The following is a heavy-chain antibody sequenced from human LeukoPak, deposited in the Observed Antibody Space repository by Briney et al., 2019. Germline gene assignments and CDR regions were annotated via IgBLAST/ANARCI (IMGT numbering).Heavy chain of an antibody. V-gene: IGHV1-2*02. J-gene: IGHJ5*02. CDR3: ARDRGIAARPDVGNWFDP. D-gene: IGHD6-6*01. CDR1: GYTFTGYY. Sequence: ASVKVSCKASGYTFTGYYMHWVRQAPGQGLEWMGWIHPNSGGTNYAQKFQGRVTMTRDTSISTAYMELSRLRSDDTAVYYCARDRGIAARPDVGNWFDPWGQGTLVTVSS. CDR2: IHPNSGGT.